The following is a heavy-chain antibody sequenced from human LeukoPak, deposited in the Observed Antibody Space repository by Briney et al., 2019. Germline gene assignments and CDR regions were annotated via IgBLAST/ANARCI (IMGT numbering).Heavy chain of an antibody. CDR2: ISSSSYI. V-gene: IGHV3-21*01. Sequence: GGSLRLSCAASGFTFSSYSMNWVRQAPGKGLEWVSSISSSSYIYYADSVKGRFTISRDNAKNSLYLQMNSLRAEDTAVYYCARDGELFACDYWGQGTLVTVSS. CDR3: ARDGELFACDY. D-gene: IGHD3-10*01. J-gene: IGHJ4*02. CDR1: GFTFSSYS.